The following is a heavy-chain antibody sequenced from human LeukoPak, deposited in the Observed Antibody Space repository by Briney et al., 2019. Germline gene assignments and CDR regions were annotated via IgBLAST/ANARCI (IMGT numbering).Heavy chain of an antibody. CDR3: VRLSSGLDY. J-gene: IGHJ4*02. CDR2: IYYSGIS. Sequence: SETLSLTCSVSGASISSSSYYWGWIRQPPGKGLEWIGNIYYSGISYYSPSLKSRVTISVDTSKNQFSLKLSSVTAADTAVYYCVRLSSGLDYWGQGTLVTVSS. CDR1: GASISSSSYY. V-gene: IGHV4-39*01. D-gene: IGHD3-22*01.